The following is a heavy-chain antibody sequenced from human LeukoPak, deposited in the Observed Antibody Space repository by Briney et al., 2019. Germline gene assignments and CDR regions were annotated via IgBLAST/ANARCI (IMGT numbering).Heavy chain of an antibody. Sequence: SETLSLTCTVSGGSISSGSYYWSWIRQPAGKGLEWIGRIYTSGSTNYNPSLKSRVTISVDTSKNQFSLKLSSVTAADTAVYYCARGKYSSSWYPPNYWGQGTLVTVSS. D-gene: IGHD6-13*01. V-gene: IGHV4-61*02. J-gene: IGHJ4*02. CDR1: GGSISSGSYY. CDR3: ARGKYSSSWYPPNY. CDR2: IYTSGST.